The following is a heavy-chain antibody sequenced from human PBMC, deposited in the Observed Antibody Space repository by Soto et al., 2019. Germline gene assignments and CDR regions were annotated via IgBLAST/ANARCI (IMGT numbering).Heavy chain of an antibody. CDR3: AQKGRGTTSFEF. D-gene: IGHD1-1*01. V-gene: IGHV2-5*02. Sequence: QITLMESGPTLVKPTQPLTLTCTFSGFSLSTTGVGVTWIRQPPGKALEWLAVIYWDDDRRYSPFLKNRLTITKDTSRNQVVLTMANVDPVDTGTYFCAQKGRGTTSFEFWGQGALVNVSS. CDR2: IYWDDDR. J-gene: IGHJ4*02. CDR1: GFSLSTTGVG.